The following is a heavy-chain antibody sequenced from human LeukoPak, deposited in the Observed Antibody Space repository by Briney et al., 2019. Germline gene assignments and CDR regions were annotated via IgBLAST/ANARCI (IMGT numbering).Heavy chain of an antibody. D-gene: IGHD2-2*01. J-gene: IGHJ4*02. V-gene: IGHV4-34*01. CDR3: ARVVDCSSRSCYAPGFDY. CDR1: GGSFCGYY. CDR2: INHSGST. Sequence: SETLSLTCTVYGGSFCGYYWSWIRQPPGKGLEWIGEINHSGSTNYNPSLKSRVTISVDTSKNQFSLKLSSVTAADTAVYYCARVVDCSSRSCYAPGFDYWGQGTLVTVSS.